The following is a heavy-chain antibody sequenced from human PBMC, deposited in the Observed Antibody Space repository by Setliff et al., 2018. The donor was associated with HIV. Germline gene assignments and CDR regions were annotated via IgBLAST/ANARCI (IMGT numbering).Heavy chain of an antibody. CDR3: ARATATWLVDN. J-gene: IGHJ4*02. V-gene: IGHV4-38-2*02. CDR1: GYSISSGYY. D-gene: IGHD2-15*01. CDR2: IYHSGST. Sequence: PSETLSLTCTVSGYSISSGYYWGWIRQPPGKGLEWIGSIYHSGSTYYNPSLKSRVTISVDTSKNQFSLKLSSVTAADTAVYYCARATATWLVDNWGQGTLVTVS.